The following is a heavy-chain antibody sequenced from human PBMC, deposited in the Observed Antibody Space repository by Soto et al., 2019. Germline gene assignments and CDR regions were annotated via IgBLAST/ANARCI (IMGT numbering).Heavy chain of an antibody. Sequence: QVQLVESGGGLVKPGGSLRLSCAASGFPFSDFYMSWIRQAPGKGLEWLAHISGTGDTIYHAESVKGRFTISRDNAKNVLFLQMDGLIAADAAVYYCARDPSEEYGSSRHYFDLWCQGALVTVSS. CDR3: ARDPSEEYGSSRHYFDL. J-gene: IGHJ4*02. V-gene: IGHV3-11*01. CDR1: GFPFSDFY. D-gene: IGHD2-15*01. CDR2: ISGTGDTI.